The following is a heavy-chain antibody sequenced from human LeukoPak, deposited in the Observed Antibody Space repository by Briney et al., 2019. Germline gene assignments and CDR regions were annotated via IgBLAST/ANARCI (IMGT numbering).Heavy chain of an antibody. V-gene: IGHV4-39*01. Sequence: PSETLSLTCTVSGGSISSSSYYWGWIRQPPGKGLEWIGSIYYSGSTYYNPSLKSRVTIYVDTSKNQFSLKLSSVTAADTAVYYCARLRSSQGYWGQGTLVTVSS. CDR2: IYYSGST. J-gene: IGHJ4*02. CDR1: GGSISSSSYY. CDR3: ARLRSSQGY.